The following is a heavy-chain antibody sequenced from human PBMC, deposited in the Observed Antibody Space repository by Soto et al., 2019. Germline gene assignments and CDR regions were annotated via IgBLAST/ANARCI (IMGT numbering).Heavy chain of an antibody. CDR2: IFWNDAK. D-gene: IGHD2-15*01. CDR3: AYRRGGSSSGGNFDY. Sequence: QIALKESGPTLVKPSQTLTLTCTFSGFSFSTAGAGVGWIRQPPGKALEWLALIFWNDAKRYSPSLRSRLTIIQDTAKNQVVLTMTNVDPVDTATYYCAYRRGGSSSGGNFDYWGQGTPVTVYS. CDR1: GFSFSTAGAG. J-gene: IGHJ4*02. V-gene: IGHV2-5*01.